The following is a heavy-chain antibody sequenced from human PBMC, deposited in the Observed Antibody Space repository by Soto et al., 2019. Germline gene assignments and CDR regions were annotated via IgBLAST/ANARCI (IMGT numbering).Heavy chain of an antibody. CDR2: ISGSGGST. D-gene: IGHD3-16*02. V-gene: IGHV3-23*01. CDR3: AKGPIYDYVWGSYRQEYFQH. J-gene: IGHJ1*01. CDR1: GFTFSSYA. Sequence: GGSLRLSCAASGFTFSSYAMSWVRQAPGKGLEWVSAISGSGGSTYYADSVKGRFTISRDNSKNTLYLQMNSLRAEDTAVYYCAKGPIYDYVWGSYRQEYFQHWGQGTLVTVSS.